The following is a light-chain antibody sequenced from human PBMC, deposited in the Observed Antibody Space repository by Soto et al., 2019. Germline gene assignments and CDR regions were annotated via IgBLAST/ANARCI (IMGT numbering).Light chain of an antibody. Sequence: QSVLTQPASVSGSPGQSITISCTGTSSDIGNYDFVSWYQQVPGTAPKAMIYEVSSRPSGVSNRFSGSKSANTASLTISGLQPEDEAYYYCCSYTTGTAFILFGGGTKLTVL. CDR1: SSDIGNYDF. CDR2: EVS. CDR3: CSYTTGTAFIL. J-gene: IGLJ2*01. V-gene: IGLV2-14*01.